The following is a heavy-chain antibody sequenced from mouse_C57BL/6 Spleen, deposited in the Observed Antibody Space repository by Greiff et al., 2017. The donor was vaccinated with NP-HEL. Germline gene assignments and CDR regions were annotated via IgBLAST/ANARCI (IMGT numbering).Heavy chain of an antibody. V-gene: IGHV1-15*01. CDR2: IDPETGGT. CDR1: GYTFTDYE. CDR3: TRFDYGYGMDY. Sequence: VQLQQSGAELVRPGASVTLSCKASGYTFTDYEMHWVKQTPVHGLEWIGAIDPETGGTAYNQKFKGKAILTADKSSSTAYMELRSLTSEDSAVYYCTRFDYGYGMDYWGQGTSVTVSS. J-gene: IGHJ4*01. D-gene: IGHD1-1*02.